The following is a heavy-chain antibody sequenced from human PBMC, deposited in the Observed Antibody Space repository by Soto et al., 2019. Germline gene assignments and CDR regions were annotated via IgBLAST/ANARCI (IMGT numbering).Heavy chain of an antibody. V-gene: IGHV4-31*03. J-gene: IGHJ3*02. Sequence: TLSLTCTVSGGSISSGGYYWSWIRQHPGKGLEWIGYIYYSGSTYYNPSLKSRVTISVDTSKNQFSLKLSSVTAADTAVYYCARDPVVGAGPLRAFDIWGQGTMVIVSS. CDR3: ARDPVVGAGPLRAFDI. CDR2: IYYSGST. D-gene: IGHD4-17*01. CDR1: GGSISSGGYY.